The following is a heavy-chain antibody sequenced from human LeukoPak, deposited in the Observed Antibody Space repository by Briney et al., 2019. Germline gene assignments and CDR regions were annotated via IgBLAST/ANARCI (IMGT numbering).Heavy chain of an antibody. Sequence: ASVKVSCKTSGYSFTSYNLHWVRQAPGQRLEWMGIIKPSGGNTNYAQKFQGRVTMTRDTSTSTVYMELSSLKSEDTAVYYCARGPRFLEWLPTLNWFDRGAREPWSPSPQ. CDR2: IKPSGGNT. V-gene: IGHV1-46*01. J-gene: IGHJ5*02. CDR3: ARGPRFLEWLPTLNWFDR. CDR1: GYSFTSYN. D-gene: IGHD3-3*01.